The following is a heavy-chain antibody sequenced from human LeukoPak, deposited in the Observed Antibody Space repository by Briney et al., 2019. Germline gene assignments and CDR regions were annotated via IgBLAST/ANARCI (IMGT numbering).Heavy chain of an antibody. CDR1: GFTFSMNG. J-gene: IGHJ4*02. CDR3: AKRGDYYFDY. D-gene: IGHD3-16*01. Sequence: PGGSLRLSCAASGFTFSMNGMHWVRQAPGKGLEWVAFIRYDGSDKYYADSVKGRFTISRDNSKNTLYLQMNSLRVEDTAVYYCAKRGDYYFDYWGQGTLVTVSS. CDR2: IRYDGSDK. V-gene: IGHV3-30*02.